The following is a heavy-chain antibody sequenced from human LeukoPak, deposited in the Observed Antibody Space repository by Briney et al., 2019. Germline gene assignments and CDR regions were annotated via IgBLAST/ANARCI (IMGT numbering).Heavy chain of an antibody. CDR2: IYTSGST. V-gene: IGHV4-61*02. J-gene: IGHJ5*02. Sequence: KTSQTLSLTCTVYGGSISSGSYYWSWIRQPAGKGLERIGRIYTSGSTNYNSSHKSRVTISVDTYKAQCSLKLSSVTAADTAVYYCASGYDSRFNWFDPWGQGTLVTVSS. CDR1: GGSISSGSYY. D-gene: IGHD3-22*01. CDR3: ASGYDSRFNWFDP.